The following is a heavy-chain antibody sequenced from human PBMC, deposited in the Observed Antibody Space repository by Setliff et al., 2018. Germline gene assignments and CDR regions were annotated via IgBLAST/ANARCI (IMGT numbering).Heavy chain of an antibody. CDR1: GGTFSKYG. J-gene: IGHJ6*02. V-gene: IGHV1-69*10. Sequence: SVKVSCKASGGTFSKYGISWVRQAPGQGFEWMGGIVPIVGITNYAQNFQGRVTITADESTSTAYMELSSLTSEDTAVYYCASHVVVISRGRMALYGMDVWGQGTTVTVSS. CDR3: ASHVVVISRGRMALYGMDV. CDR2: IVPIVGIT. D-gene: IGHD3-22*01.